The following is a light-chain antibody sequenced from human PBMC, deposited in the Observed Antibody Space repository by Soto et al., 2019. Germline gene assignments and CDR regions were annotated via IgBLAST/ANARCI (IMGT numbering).Light chain of an antibody. CDR1: SSDVGSYNL. J-gene: IGLJ1*01. Sequence: QSLLTQPASVSGSPGQSITISCTGTSSDVGSYNLVSWYQQHPGKAPKLMIYEGSKRPSGVSNRFSGSKSGNTASLTISGLQAEDEADYYCCSYAGSSTFYYGSGTGTKV. CDR3: CSYAGSSTFYYG. CDR2: EGS. V-gene: IGLV2-23*03.